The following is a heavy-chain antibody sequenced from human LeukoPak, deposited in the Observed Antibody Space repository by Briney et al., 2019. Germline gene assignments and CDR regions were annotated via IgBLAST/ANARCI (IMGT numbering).Heavy chain of an antibody. J-gene: IGHJ3*02. V-gene: IGHV4-61*02. D-gene: IGHD5-18*01. CDR1: GGSISSGSYY. CDR2: IYTSGST. CDR3: ASGDTAMVPEDAFDI. Sequence: SETLSLTCTVSGGSISSGSYYWSWIRQPAGKGLEWIGRIYTSGSTNYNPSLKSRVTISVDKSKNQFSLKLSSVTAADTAVYYCASGDTAMVPEDAFDIWGQGTMVAVSS.